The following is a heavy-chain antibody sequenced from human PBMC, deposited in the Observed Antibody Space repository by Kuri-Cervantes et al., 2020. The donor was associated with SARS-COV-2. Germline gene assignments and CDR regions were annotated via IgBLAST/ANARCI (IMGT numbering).Heavy chain of an antibody. V-gene: IGHV1-3*02. CDR2: SNAGNGNT. Sequence: ASVKVSCKASGYTFTSYAMHWVRQAPGQRLEWMGWSNAGNGNTKYSQEFQGRVTITRDTSASTAYMELSSLRSEDTAVYYCARAGEEEYYDFWRGYYHFDYWGQGTLVTVSS. CDR3: ARAGEEEYYDFWRGYYHFDY. CDR1: GYTFTSYA. D-gene: IGHD3-3*01. J-gene: IGHJ4*02.